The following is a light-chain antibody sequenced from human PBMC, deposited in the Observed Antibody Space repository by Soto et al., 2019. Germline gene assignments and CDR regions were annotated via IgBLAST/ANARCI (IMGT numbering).Light chain of an antibody. CDR3: QSYDSSLSGLV. Sequence: QSALTQPPSVSGAPGQRVPISCTGSSSNIGAGYDVHWYQQLPGTAPKLLIYGNSNRPSGVPDRFSDSKSGTSASLAITGLQAEDEADYYCQSYDSSLSGLVFGTGTKLTVL. CDR2: GNS. CDR1: SSNIGAGYD. V-gene: IGLV1-40*01. J-gene: IGLJ1*01.